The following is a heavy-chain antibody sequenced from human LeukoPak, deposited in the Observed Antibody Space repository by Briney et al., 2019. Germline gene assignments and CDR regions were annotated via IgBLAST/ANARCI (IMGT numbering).Heavy chain of an antibody. CDR3: QRDLMTAAGIH. Sequence: GGSLRLSCAASGFTFSSYWMHWVRQAPGKGLVWVSGINYDGSDTRYADTVKGRFTISGDNAKNTLYLQMNSLRAEDTAVYYCQRDLMTAAGIHWGQGTLATVSS. CDR2: INYDGSDT. CDR1: GFTFSSYW. V-gene: IGHV3-74*01. D-gene: IGHD6-13*01. J-gene: IGHJ4*02.